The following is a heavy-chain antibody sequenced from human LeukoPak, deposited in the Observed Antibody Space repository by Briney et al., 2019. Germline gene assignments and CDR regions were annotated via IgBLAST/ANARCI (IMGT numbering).Heavy chain of an antibody. V-gene: IGHV3-53*01. Sequence: GGSLRLSRAASGFTVSSNYMSWVRQAPGKGLEWVSVIYSGGSTYYADSVKGRFTISRDNSKNTLYLQMNSLRAEDTAVYYCARGGRKYSSSWYVDYWGQGTLVTVSS. J-gene: IGHJ4*02. CDR1: GFTVSSNY. CDR2: IYSGGST. D-gene: IGHD6-13*01. CDR3: ARGGRKYSSSWYVDY.